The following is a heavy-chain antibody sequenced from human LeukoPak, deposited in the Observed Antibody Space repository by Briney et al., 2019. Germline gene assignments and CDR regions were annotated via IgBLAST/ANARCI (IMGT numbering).Heavy chain of an antibody. Sequence: PSQTLSLTCTVSGGSISSGDYYWGWIRQPPGKGLEWIGYIYYSGSTYYNPSLKSRVTISVDTSKNQFSLKLSSVTAADTAVHYCARVEMATILFDYWGQGTLVTVSS. CDR1: GGSISSGDYY. V-gene: IGHV4-30-4*01. D-gene: IGHD5-24*01. CDR2: IYYSGST. J-gene: IGHJ4*02. CDR3: ARVEMATILFDY.